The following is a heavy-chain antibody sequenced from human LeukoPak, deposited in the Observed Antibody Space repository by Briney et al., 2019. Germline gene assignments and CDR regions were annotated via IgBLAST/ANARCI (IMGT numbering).Heavy chain of an antibody. V-gene: IGHV1-58*01. CDR1: GFTFTSTA. CDR2: ILVGSGNT. D-gene: IGHD2-2*01. J-gene: IGHJ4*02. CDR3: ASDPPYTSSSAW. Sequence: SVKFSCKASGFTFTSTAVQWVRQARGQRLEWIGWILVGSGNTNYAQMFQERVTLTWDVSTSTAYMVLSSLRSEDTAIYYCASDPPYTSSSAWWGQGTLVTVSS.